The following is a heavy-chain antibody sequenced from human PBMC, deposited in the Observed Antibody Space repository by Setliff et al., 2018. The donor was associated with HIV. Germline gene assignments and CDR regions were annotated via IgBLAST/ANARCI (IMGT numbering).Heavy chain of an antibody. V-gene: IGHV5-51*01. Sequence: GESLKISCKGSGYIFGLYWIAWVRQMPGKGLEWMGIIYPGDSEARYSPSFQGQVTISADKSISTAYLQWSSVKTSDSAMYYCARTSGARTTDYWGQGRLVTVSS. CDR1: GYIFGLYW. CDR3: ARTSGARTTDY. CDR2: IYPGDSEA. J-gene: IGHJ4*02. D-gene: IGHD1-1*01.